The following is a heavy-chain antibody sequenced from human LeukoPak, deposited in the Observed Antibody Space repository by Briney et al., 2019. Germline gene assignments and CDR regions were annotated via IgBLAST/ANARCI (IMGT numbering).Heavy chain of an antibody. V-gene: IGHV3-23*01. J-gene: IGHJ4*02. D-gene: IGHD2-15*01. CDR2: ISGSGGGT. CDR3: ARHPLVVALLY. Sequence: GGSLRLSCATSGFTFSSSAMSWIRQPPGKGLAWVSTISGSGGGTYYADSVKGRFTISRDNSKNTLYLQMNSLRAEDTAVYYCARHPLVVALLYWGQGTLVTVSS. CDR1: GFTFSSSA.